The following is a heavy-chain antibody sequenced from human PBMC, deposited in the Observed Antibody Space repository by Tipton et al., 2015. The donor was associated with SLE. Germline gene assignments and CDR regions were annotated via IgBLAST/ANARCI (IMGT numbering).Heavy chain of an antibody. CDR1: GYSISSGYY. CDR3: AKKSGYSYGYRD. D-gene: IGHD5-18*01. J-gene: IGHJ4*02. Sequence: TLSLTCAVSGYSISSGYYWGWIRQPPGKGLEWIGYIYYSGSTYYNPSLKSRVTISVDTSKNQFSLKLSSVTAADTAVYYCAKKSGYSYGYRDWGQGTLVTVSS. V-gene: IGHV4-30-4*08. CDR2: IYYSGST.